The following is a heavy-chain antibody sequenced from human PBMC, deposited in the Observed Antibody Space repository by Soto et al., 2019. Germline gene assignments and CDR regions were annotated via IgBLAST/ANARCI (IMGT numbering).Heavy chain of an antibody. CDR2: ISWNSGSI. CDR1: GFTFDDYA. D-gene: IGHD6-19*01. V-gene: IGHV3-9*01. Sequence: EVQLVESGGGLVQPGRSLRLSCAASGFTFDDYAMHWVRQAPGKGLEWVSGISWNSGSIGYADSVKGRFTISRDNAXXSLYLQMNRLRAEDTALYYCAKDRSSGVYYYGMDVWGQGTTVTVSS. J-gene: IGHJ6*02. CDR3: AKDRSSGVYYYGMDV.